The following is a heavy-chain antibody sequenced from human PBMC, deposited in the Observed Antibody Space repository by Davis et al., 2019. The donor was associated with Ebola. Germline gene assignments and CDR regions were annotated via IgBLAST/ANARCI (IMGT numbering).Heavy chain of an antibody. J-gene: IGHJ6*02. V-gene: IGHV1-2*04. Sequence: SVKVSCKASGYTFTSYRISWVRQTPGQGLEWMGWINPNSGGTNYAQKFQGWLTMTRDTSISTAYMELSRLRSDDTAVYYCARGGATAYYYYGMDVWGQGTTVTVSS. D-gene: IGHD1-26*01. CDR2: INPNSGGT. CDR3: ARGGATAYYYYGMDV. CDR1: GYTFTSYR.